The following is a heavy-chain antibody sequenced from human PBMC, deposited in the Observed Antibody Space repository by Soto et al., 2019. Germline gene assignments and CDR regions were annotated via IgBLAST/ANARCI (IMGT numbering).Heavy chain of an antibody. CDR2: IDPSDSYT. J-gene: IGHJ6*02. D-gene: IGHD2-15*01. Sequence: PGESLKISSKGTGYSFTSYWSSWVRQMPGKGLERMGRIDPSDSYTNYSPSFRGHVTISADKSISTAYLQWSSLKTSGTAMYYCARRGTKNYYYYYGMDVWGQGTTVTVSS. CDR3: ARRGTKNYYYYYGMDV. V-gene: IGHV5-10-1*01. CDR1: GYSFTSYW.